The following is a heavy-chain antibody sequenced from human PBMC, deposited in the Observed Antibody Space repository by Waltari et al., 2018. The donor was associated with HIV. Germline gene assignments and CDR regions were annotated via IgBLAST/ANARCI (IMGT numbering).Heavy chain of an antibody. V-gene: IGHV3-74*03. CDR1: GLAFTSYW. Sequence: EVQLVESGGGLVQPGGSLRLSCTASGLAFTSYWMHWVRQVPGKGLVWVSGINSDGRRRTYADSLRGRFTISRDNAKKTLFLQMNSLRVEDTALYYCARSLHYYGSGRFDFWGQGTLVAVSS. J-gene: IGHJ4*02. D-gene: IGHD3-10*01. CDR3: ARSLHYYGSGRFDF. CDR2: INSDGRRR.